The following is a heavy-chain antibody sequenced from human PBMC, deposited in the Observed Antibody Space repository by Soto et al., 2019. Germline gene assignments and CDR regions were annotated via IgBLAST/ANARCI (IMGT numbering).Heavy chain of an antibody. CDR3: ARGGDRFDGMDV. Sequence: EVQLVESGGGLVQPGGSLRLSCAASGFGFNGYDMHWVRQAPGKNLEWVAAISTAGDTYYLGSVKGRFTISREDAKNSLSLHMNSLRVGDTAVYYCARGGDRFDGMDVWGQGTTVTVSS. D-gene: IGHD3-16*01. V-gene: IGHV3-13*01. CDR1: GFGFNGYD. J-gene: IGHJ6*02. CDR2: ISTAGDT.